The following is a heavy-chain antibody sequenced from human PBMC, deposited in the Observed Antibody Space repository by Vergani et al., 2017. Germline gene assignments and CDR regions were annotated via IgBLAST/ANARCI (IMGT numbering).Heavy chain of an antibody. CDR1: GFTFSSYA. CDR2: ISYDGSYK. D-gene: IGHD2-15*01. Sequence: QVQLVESGGGVVQPGRSLRLSCAASGFTFSSYAMHWVRQAPGKGLEWVAVISYDGSYKYYADYVKGRFTISRDNSKNTLYLQINSLRAEDTAVYYCSSSSCGSCYSILFYIAVWGKGTTVTVSS. CDR3: SSSSCGSCYSILFYIAV. V-gene: IGHV3-30-3*01. J-gene: IGHJ6*03.